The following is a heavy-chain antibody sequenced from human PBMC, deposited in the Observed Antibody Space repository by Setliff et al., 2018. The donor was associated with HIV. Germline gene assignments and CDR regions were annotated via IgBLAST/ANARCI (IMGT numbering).Heavy chain of an antibody. Sequence: GASVKVSCKASGYIFLGYDISWVRQAPGQGLEWMGVINTSGGSAGYAEKFRGRVTMTRDTSTNTVYMDLRNLRSEDTAVYYCARNQGDASGWYAGDYWGHGTLVTVSS. CDR3: ARNQGDASGWYAGDY. J-gene: IGHJ4*01. CDR1: GYIFLGYD. V-gene: IGHV1-46*01. CDR2: INTSGGSA. D-gene: IGHD6-19*01.